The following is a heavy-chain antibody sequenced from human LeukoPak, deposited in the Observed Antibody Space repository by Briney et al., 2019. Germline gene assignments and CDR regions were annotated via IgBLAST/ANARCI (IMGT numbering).Heavy chain of an antibody. CDR1: GFTFSSYA. V-gene: IGHV3-30*14. CDR3: VKDILTGYYY. J-gene: IGHJ4*02. D-gene: IGHD3-9*01. Sequence: PGRSLRLSCAASGFTFSSYAMHWVRQAPGKGLEWVAVISYDGSNKYYADSVKGRFTISRDNSKNTLYLQMNSLRAEDTAVYYCVKDILTGYYYWGQGTLVTVSS. CDR2: ISYDGSNK.